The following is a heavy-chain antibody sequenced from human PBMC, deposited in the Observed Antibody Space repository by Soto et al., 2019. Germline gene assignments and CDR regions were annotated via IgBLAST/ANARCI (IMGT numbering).Heavy chain of an antibody. CDR3: ARGDYIAAVGTIDY. V-gene: IGHV4-34*01. J-gene: IGHJ4*02. D-gene: IGHD6-13*01. Sequence: PSETLSLTCAVYGGSFSDYFWTWIRQPPGKGLEWIGEINHSGSTNYNPSLKSRVTISVDTSKNQFSLKLDSVTAADTALYYCARGDYIAAVGTIDYWGQGTLVTVSS. CDR1: GGSFSDYF. CDR2: INHSGST.